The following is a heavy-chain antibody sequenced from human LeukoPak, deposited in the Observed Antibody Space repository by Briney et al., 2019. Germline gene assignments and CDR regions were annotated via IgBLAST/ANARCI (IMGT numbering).Heavy chain of an antibody. CDR1: GFPFRSHW. J-gene: IGHJ4*02. D-gene: IGHD2-15*01. CDR3: ARSLGYSSGG. CDR2: ISTDGATT. V-gene: IGHV3-74*01. Sequence: GGSVRLSCAASGFPFRSHWMHWVRQIPGKGLVWVSHISTDGATTNYADSVKGRFTISRDNAKDTLYLQLNSLRAEDTAIYYCARSLGYSSGGWGQGTLVTVSS.